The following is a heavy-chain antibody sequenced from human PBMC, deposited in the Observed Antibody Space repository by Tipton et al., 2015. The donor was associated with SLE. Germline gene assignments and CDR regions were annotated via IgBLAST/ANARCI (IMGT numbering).Heavy chain of an antibody. Sequence: QSGAEVKKPGASVKVSCKASGYTLTNYAMHWVRQAPGQRLEWMGWISGYNGNTDYPRKLQGRVTMTTDTSTSTAYMELRSLRSDDTAVYYCARDHLDSIGLWGAFDYWGQGTLVTVSS. CDR3: ARDHLDSIGLWGAFDY. CDR2: ISGYNGNT. D-gene: IGHD3-22*01. CDR1: GYTLTNYA. V-gene: IGHV1-3*01. J-gene: IGHJ4*02.